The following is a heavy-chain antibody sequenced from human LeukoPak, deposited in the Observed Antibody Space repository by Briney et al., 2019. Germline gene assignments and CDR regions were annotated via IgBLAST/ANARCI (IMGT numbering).Heavy chain of an antibody. CDR3: ARAVAVGTYYYYYGMDV. V-gene: IGHV4-59*01. CDR1: GGSISSYY. J-gene: IGHJ6*02. D-gene: IGHD6-19*01. CDR2: IYYSGST. Sequence: SETLSLTCTVSGGSISSYYWSWLRQPPGKGLDWIGYIYYSGSTNYNPSLTSRVTISVDTSKNQFSLKLRSVTAADTAVYYCARAVAVGTYYYYYGMDVWGQGTTVTVSS.